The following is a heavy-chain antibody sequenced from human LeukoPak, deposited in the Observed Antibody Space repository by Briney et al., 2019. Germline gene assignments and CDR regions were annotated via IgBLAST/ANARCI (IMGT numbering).Heavy chain of an antibody. V-gene: IGHV1-24*01. CDR3: AADLPTYNPAYSVTYYYGMDV. D-gene: IGHD5/OR15-5a*01. Sequence: ASVKVSCKVSGYTLTELSMHWVRQAPGKGLEWMGGFDPEDGETIYVQKFQGRVTMTEDTSTDTVYMELSSLRSEDTAVYYCAADLPTYNPAYSVTYYYGMDVWGQGTKVTVS. CDR2: FDPEDGET. CDR1: GYTLTELS. J-gene: IGHJ6*02.